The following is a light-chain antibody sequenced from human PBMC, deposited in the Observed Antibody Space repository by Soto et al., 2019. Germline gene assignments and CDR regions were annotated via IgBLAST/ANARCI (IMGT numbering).Light chain of an antibody. CDR2: GAS. V-gene: IGKV3-20*01. Sequence: EIVLTQSPGTLSLSPGERATLSCRASQSVSSAYLAWYQQIPGQAPRLLIYGASSRATGIPDWFSGSESGKDFTLTISGLEPEDFAVYYCQQSGSSFYSFGQRTKLEIK. J-gene: IGKJ2*01. CDR1: QSVSSAY. CDR3: QQSGSSFYS.